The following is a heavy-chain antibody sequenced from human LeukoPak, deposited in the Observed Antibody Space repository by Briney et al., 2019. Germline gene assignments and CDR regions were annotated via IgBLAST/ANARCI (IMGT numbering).Heavy chain of an antibody. CDR1: GFTFSSYG. D-gene: IGHD3-16*01. CDR3: AREAKDFSWGYSHSLDY. Sequence: PGGSLRLSCAASGFTFSSYGMHWVRQAPGKGLEWVAFIRYDGSNKYYADSVKGRFTISRDNSKNTLYLQMNSLRAEDTAVYYCAREAKDFSWGYSHSLDYWGQGTLVTVSS. V-gene: IGHV3-30*02. J-gene: IGHJ4*02. CDR2: IRYDGSNK.